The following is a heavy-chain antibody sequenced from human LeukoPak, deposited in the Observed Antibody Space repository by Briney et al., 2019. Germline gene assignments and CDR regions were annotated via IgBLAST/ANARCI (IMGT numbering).Heavy chain of an antibody. D-gene: IGHD6-13*01. CDR1: GYSFTSYG. CDR3: ARAAGGGYFDF. J-gene: IGHJ4*02. CDR2: ISAYNSNT. Sequence: ASVKVSCKASGYSFTSYGISWVRQAPGQGLEWMGWISAYNSNTNYAQNLQGRVTMTTDTSTSTVYLDLKSLRSDDTAVYYCARAAGGGYFDFWGQGTLVTVSS. V-gene: IGHV1-18*01.